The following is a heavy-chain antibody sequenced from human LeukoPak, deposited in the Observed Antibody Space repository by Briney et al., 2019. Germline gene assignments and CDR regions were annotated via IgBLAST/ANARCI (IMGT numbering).Heavy chain of an antibody. D-gene: IGHD3-16*01. CDR1: GGSISSGSYY. V-gene: IGHV4-61*02. J-gene: IGHJ3*02. Sequence: SQTLSLTCTVSGGSISSGSYYWSWIRQPAGKGLEWIGRIYTSGSTNYNPSLKSRVTISVDTSKNQFSLKLSSVTAADTAVYYCARTLYPNAFDIWGQGTMVTVSS. CDR2: IYTSGST. CDR3: ARTLYPNAFDI.